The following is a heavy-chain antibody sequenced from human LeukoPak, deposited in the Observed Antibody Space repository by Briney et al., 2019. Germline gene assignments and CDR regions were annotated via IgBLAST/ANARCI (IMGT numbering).Heavy chain of an antibody. CDR3: ARGITMVRGVKYPYYYYGMDV. Sequence: GGSLRLSCAASGFTVSSNYMSWVRQAPGKGLEWVSVIYSGGSTYYADSVKGRFTISRDNSKNTLYLQMNSLRAEDTAVYYCARGITMVRGVKYPYYYYGMDVWGQGTTVTVSS. CDR1: GFTVSSNY. CDR2: IYSGGST. V-gene: IGHV3-66*01. D-gene: IGHD3-10*01. J-gene: IGHJ6*02.